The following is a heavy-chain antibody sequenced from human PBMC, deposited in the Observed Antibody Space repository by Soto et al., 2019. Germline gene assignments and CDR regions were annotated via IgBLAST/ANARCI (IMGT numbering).Heavy chain of an antibody. V-gene: IGHV4-59*01. CDR3: ARVGYCSSTPCWPIGYFES. J-gene: IGHJ4*02. CDR1: GDSISSFY. CDR2: IFSSGST. D-gene: IGHD2-2*01. Sequence: SETLSLTCTVSGDSISSFYWTWIRQPPGKGLEWVGYIFSSGSTNYNPSLKSRVTISVDTSENQFSLKLTSVTAADTAVYYCARVGYCSSTPCWPIGYFESWGQGTLVTSPQ.